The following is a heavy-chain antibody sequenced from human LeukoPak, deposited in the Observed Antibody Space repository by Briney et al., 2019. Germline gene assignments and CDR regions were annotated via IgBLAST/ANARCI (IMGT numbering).Heavy chain of an antibody. D-gene: IGHD3-22*01. Sequence: SETLSLTCTVSGGSISSGGYYWSWIRQHPGKGLEWIGYIYYSGSTYYNPPLKSRVTISVDTSKNQFSLKLSSVTAADTAVYYCARRSNYYDSSGYFVSFDYWGQGTLVTVSS. V-gene: IGHV4-31*03. J-gene: IGHJ4*02. CDR1: GGSISSGGYY. CDR2: IYYSGST. CDR3: ARRSNYYDSSGYFVSFDY.